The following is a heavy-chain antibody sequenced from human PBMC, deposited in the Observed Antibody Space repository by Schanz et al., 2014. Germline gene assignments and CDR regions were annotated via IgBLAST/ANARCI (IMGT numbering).Heavy chain of an antibody. J-gene: IGHJ4*02. D-gene: IGHD6-19*01. CDR1: GYTLSAYS. V-gene: IGHV1-46*01. CDR3: ARGGYSSGWYDRDIAHFDY. Sequence: QVQLVQSGTQVKKPGASVKVSCKASGYTLSAYSLHWVRQAPGQGLEWMGIVNPSVRGTHFARECQGRVTMTTDTSTSTAYMELRSLRSDDTAVYYCARGGYSSGWYDRDIAHFDYWGQGTLVTVSS. CDR2: VNPSVRGT.